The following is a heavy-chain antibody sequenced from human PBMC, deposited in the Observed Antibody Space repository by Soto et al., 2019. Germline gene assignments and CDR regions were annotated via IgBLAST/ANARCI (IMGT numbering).Heavy chain of an antibody. D-gene: IGHD6-19*01. CDR3: VRQWLIRGVFDY. CDR1: GGSISSSNW. J-gene: IGHJ4*02. CDR2: IYHTGTI. Sequence: SETLSLTCTVSGGSISSSNWWTWVRQPPGKGLEWIGEIYHTGTISYNPSLKSRVTISVDKSRNHFSLRLSSVTAADTAVYYCVRQWLIRGVFDYWGLGTLVTVSS. V-gene: IGHV4-4*02.